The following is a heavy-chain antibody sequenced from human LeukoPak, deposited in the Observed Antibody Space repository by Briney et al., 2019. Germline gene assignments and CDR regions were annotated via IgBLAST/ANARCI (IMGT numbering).Heavy chain of an antibody. CDR1: GFTFSSHG. V-gene: IGHV3-33*01. Sequence: GRSLRLSCAASGFTFSSHGMHWVRQAPGKGLEWVAVIWYDGSKRHYADSVKGRFTISRDDSKNTLYLQMNSLRDEDTAVYYCARDGGVYDSSGYLVDPWGQGTLVTVSS. CDR3: ARDGGVYDSSGYLVDP. CDR2: IWYDGSKR. D-gene: IGHD3-22*01. J-gene: IGHJ5*02.